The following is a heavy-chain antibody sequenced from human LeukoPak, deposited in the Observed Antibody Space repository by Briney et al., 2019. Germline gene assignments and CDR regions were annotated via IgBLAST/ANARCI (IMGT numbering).Heavy chain of an antibody. CDR3: VRLRRNSDRSYYYYYYDS. D-gene: IGHD3-10*01. CDR2: INPTSTSI. Sequence: GGSLRLSCVASGLTFSDYSINWVRRAPGKGPERVSSINPTSTSIYYADAVRGRFTISRDNAKSSLYLQMDSLRAEDTAVYYCVRLRRNSDRSYYYYYYDSWGQGILVTVSS. J-gene: IGHJ5*01. V-gene: IGHV3-21*01. CDR1: GLTFSDYS.